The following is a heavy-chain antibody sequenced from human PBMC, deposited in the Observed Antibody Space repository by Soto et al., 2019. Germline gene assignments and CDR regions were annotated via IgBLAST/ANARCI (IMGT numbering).Heavy chain of an antibody. V-gene: IGHV3-23*04. D-gene: IGHD2-21*01. Sequence: EVQLVESGGNLIQPGGSLRLSCAASGFSFPGYGMSWVRQAPGKGLEWVAAISGGGATTYYADSVKGRFTISRDNSGNTLYLPMNGLSTEVSALYYCAKDRVGDGQKGSDSWGQGTLVTVSS. CDR1: GFSFPGYG. J-gene: IGHJ4*02. CDR3: AKDRVGDGQKGSDS. CDR2: ISGGGATT.